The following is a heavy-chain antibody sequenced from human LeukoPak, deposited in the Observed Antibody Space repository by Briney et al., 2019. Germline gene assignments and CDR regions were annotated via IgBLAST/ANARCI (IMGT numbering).Heavy chain of an antibody. CDR3: ARHLYTMLRGVITNWFDP. CDR2: IKQDGSEE. Sequence: PGGSLRLSCAASGFTFSSYWMTWIRQAPGKGLEWVANIKQDGSEEYYVDSVKGRFTISRDNAKNSLYLQMNSLRAEDTAVYYCARHLYTMLRGVITNWFDPWGQGTLVTVSS. CDR1: GFTFSSYW. V-gene: IGHV3-7*01. D-gene: IGHD3-10*01. J-gene: IGHJ5*02.